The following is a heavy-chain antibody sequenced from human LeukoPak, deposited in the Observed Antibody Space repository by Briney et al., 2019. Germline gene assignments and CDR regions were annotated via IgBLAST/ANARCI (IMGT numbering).Heavy chain of an antibody. V-gene: IGHV3-53*04. Sequence: GGSLRLSCAASGFTFSSYAMNWVRQAPGKGLEWVSVIYSGGSTYYADSVKGRFTISRHNSKNTLCLQMNSLRAEDTAVYYCARGGRDGYNSPHFDYWGQGTLVTVSS. CDR3: ARGGRDGYNSPHFDY. D-gene: IGHD5-24*01. CDR2: IYSGGST. CDR1: GFTFSSYA. J-gene: IGHJ4*02.